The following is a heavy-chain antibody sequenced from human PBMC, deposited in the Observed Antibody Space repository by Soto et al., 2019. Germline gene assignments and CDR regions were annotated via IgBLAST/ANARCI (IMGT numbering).Heavy chain of an antibody. J-gene: IGHJ4*02. D-gene: IGHD5-12*01. V-gene: IGHV4-31*01. Sequence: QVQLQESGPGLVKPSQTLSLTCTVSGGSISSGGYYWSWIRQHPGKGLEWIGYIYYSGSTYYNPSLKSQVTISVDTSKDQFSLKLSSVPAADTAVYYCARSTTGYFDYWGQGTLVTVSS. CDR2: IYYSGST. CDR3: ARSTTGYFDY. CDR1: GGSISSGGYY.